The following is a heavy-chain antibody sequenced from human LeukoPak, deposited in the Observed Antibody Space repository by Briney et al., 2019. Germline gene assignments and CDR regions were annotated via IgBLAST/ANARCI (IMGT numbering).Heavy chain of an antibody. V-gene: IGHV3-20*04. CDR2: LNWNGAST. J-gene: IGHJ3*02. CDR1: GFTFDDYG. Sequence: GGSLRLSCAASGFTFDDYGLSWVRQVPGKGLEWVSGLNWNGASTGYADSVKGRFTISRDNAKDSLYLQMNSLRAEDTAVYYCAKEKIIGFVFDGFDIWGQGTMVTVSS. D-gene: IGHD2/OR15-2a*01. CDR3: AKEKIIGFVFDGFDI.